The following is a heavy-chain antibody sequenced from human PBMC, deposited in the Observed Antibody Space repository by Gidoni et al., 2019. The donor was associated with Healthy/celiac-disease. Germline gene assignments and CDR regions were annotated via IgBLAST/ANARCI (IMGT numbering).Heavy chain of an antibody. CDR3: ARSYCSSTSCYTYVDAFDI. CDR1: GYTFTSYG. V-gene: IGHV1-18*01. Sequence: QVQLVQSGAEVKKPGASVKVSCKASGYTFTSYGISWVRQAPGQGLEWMGWISAYNGNTNYAQKLQGRVTMTTDTSTSTAYMELRSLRSDDTAVYYCARSYCSSTSCYTYVDAFDIWGQGTMVTVSS. CDR2: ISAYNGNT. J-gene: IGHJ3*02. D-gene: IGHD2-2*02.